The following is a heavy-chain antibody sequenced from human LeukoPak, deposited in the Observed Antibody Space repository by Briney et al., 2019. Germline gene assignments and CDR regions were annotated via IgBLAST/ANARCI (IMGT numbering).Heavy chain of an antibody. Sequence: PSETLSLTCTVSGGSISSYYWSWIRQPPGKGLEWIGYIYTSGSTNYNPSLKSRVTISVDTSKNQFSLKLSSVTAADTAVYYCARQLRDDFWSGYPHNWFDPWGQGTLVTVSS. CDR3: ARQLRDDFWSGYPHNWFDP. V-gene: IGHV4-4*09. CDR2: IYTSGST. CDR1: GGSISSYY. J-gene: IGHJ5*02. D-gene: IGHD3-3*01.